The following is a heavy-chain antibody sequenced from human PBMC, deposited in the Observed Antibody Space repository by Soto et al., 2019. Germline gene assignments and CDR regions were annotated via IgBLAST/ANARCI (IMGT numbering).Heavy chain of an antibody. Sequence: QVQLVQSGAEVKKPGSSVKVSCKASGGTFSSYTISWVRQAPGQGLEWMGRIIPILGIANYAQKFQGRVKITAEQSTSTAYMELRSLRSEDTAVYYCARDRGDGYNNIWGQGTMVTVSS. V-gene: IGHV1-69*08. D-gene: IGHD5-12*01. CDR2: IIPILGIA. CDR3: ARDRGDGYNNI. CDR1: GGTFSSYT. J-gene: IGHJ3*02.